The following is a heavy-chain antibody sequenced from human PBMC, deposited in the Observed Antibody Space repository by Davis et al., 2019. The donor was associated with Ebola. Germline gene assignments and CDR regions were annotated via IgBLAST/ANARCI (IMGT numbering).Heavy chain of an antibody. V-gene: IGHV4-59*01. CDR3: ARDEEAFGIAAAGYGMDV. CDR2: IYYSGST. D-gene: IGHD6-13*01. Sequence: PSETLSLTCTVSGGSISSYYWSWIRQPPGKRLEWIGYIYYSGSTNYNPSLKSRVTISVDTSKNQFSLKLSSVTAADTAVYYCARDEEAFGIAAAGYGMDVWGKGTTVTVSS. J-gene: IGHJ6*04. CDR1: GGSISSYY.